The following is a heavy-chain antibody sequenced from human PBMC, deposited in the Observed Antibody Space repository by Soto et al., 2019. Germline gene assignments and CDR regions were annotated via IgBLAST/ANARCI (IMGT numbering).Heavy chain of an antibody. J-gene: IGHJ5*02. CDR3: TRHHVVGSGSLGA. V-gene: IGHV3-73*02. D-gene: IGHD3-10*01. CDR1: GFTFSGSA. Sequence: EVQLVESGGGLVQPGGSLKLSCAASGFTFSGSAMHWVRQASGKGLEWVGRIRSKANSYATAYAASVKGRFTISRDDSKNTAYLQMNSLKTEDTAVYYCTRHHVVGSGSLGAWGQGTLVTVSS. CDR2: IRSKANSYAT.